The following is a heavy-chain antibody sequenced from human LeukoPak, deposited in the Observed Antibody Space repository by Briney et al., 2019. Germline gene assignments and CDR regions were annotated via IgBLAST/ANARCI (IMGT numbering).Heavy chain of an antibody. CDR3: TRHDILEMATTPFDY. D-gene: IGHD5-24*01. CDR1: GFTFSGSA. J-gene: IGHJ4*02. V-gene: IGHV3-73*01. Sequence: GGSLRLSCAASGFTFSGSAMHWVRQASGKGLEWVGRIRSEANSYATAYAASVQGRFTISRDDSKNTAYLQMNSLKTEDTAVYYCTRHDILEMATTPFDYWGQGTLVTVSS. CDR2: IRSEANSYAT.